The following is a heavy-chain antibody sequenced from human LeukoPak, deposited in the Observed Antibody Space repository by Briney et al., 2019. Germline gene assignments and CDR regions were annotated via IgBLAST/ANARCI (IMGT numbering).Heavy chain of an antibody. J-gene: IGHJ4*02. CDR2: IYYSGST. D-gene: IGHD5-24*01. CDR1: GGSIYSDNSY. V-gene: IGHV4-30-4*01. Sequence: SETLSLTCTVSGGSIYSDNSYWSWIRQPPGKGLEWIGYIYYSGSTYYNPSLKSRITISVDTSKNQFSLKLSSVTAADTAVYYCARVGKMATIDYWGQGTLVTVSS. CDR3: ARVGKMATIDY.